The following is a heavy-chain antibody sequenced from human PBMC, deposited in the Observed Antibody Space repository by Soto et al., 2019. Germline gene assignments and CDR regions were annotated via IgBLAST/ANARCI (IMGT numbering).Heavy chain of an antibody. CDR3: ARVLLELWPVDY. J-gene: IGHJ4*02. D-gene: IGHD1-7*01. V-gene: IGHV3-30-3*01. CDR1: GFPFITYA. Sequence: GGSLRLSCAASGFPFITYAMHWVRQAPGKGLEWVALISYDGYKNYYAGSVRGRFTISRDNSKNTLYLQMNSLRPEDTAVYYCARVLLELWPVDYWGQGTLVTSPQ. CDR2: ISYDGYKN.